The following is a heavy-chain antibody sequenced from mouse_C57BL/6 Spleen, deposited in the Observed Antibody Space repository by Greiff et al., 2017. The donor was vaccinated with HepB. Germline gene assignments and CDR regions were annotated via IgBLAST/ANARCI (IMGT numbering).Heavy chain of an antibody. CDR2: IDPENGDT. V-gene: IGHV14-4*01. J-gene: IGHJ2*01. CDR1: GFNIKDDY. CDR3: TTSEDSSGYFDY. D-gene: IGHD3-2*02. Sequence: EVQLQQSGAELVRPGASVKLSCTASGFNIKDDYMHWVKQRPEQGLEWIGWIDPENGDTEYASKFQGKATITADTSSNTAYLQLSSLTSEDTAVYYWTTSEDSSGYFDYWGQGTTLTVSS.